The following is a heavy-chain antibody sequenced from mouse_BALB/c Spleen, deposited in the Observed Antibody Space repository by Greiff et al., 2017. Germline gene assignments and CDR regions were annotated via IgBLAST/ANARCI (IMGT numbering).Heavy chain of an antibody. Sequence: EVQLVESGGGLVKPGGSLKLSCAASGFTFSSYAMSWVRQSPEKRLEWVAEISSGGSYTYYPDTVTGRFTISRDNANNTLYLEMSSLRSEDTAMYYCATIYYDYDAWFAYWGQGTLVTVSA. CDR2: ISSGGSYT. CDR3: ATIYYDYDAWFAY. J-gene: IGHJ3*01. V-gene: IGHV5-9-4*01. CDR1: GFTFSSYA. D-gene: IGHD2-4*01.